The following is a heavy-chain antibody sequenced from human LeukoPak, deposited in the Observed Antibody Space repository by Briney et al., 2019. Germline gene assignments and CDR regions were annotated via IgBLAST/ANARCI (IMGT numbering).Heavy chain of an antibody. CDR3: ARRSYRGVITVYYYYYVDV. D-gene: IGHD3-16*02. J-gene: IGHJ6*03. CDR2: IKQDGSEQ. V-gene: IGHV3-7*01. Sequence: GGSLRLSCVASGFSFNTYWMSWVRQAPGKGLEWVANIKQDGSEQYYVDSVKGRFTISRDNAKNSVYLQMNRLRVEDTAVYYCARRSYRGVITVYYYYYVDVWGKGTPVTVSS. CDR1: GFSFNTYW.